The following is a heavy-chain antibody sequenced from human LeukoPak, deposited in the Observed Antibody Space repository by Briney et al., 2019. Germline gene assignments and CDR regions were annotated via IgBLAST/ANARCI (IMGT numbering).Heavy chain of an antibody. V-gene: IGHV1-18*01. D-gene: IGHD2-2*02. CDR1: GYTFTSYG. CDR2: ISAYNGNT. J-gene: IGHJ6*03. CDR3: ARVVVVPAAISHYYYMDV. Sequence: ASVKVSCKASGYTFTSYGISWVRQAPGQGLEWMGWISAYNGNTNYAQKLQGRVTMTTDTSTSTAYMELRSLRSDDTAVYYYARVVVVPAAISHYYYMDVWGKGTTVTVSS.